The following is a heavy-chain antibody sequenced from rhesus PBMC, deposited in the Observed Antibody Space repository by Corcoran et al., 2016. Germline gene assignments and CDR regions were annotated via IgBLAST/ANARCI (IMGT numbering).Heavy chain of an antibody. J-gene: IGHJ4*01. CDR1: GGSISDDYY. CDR3: ARESVLVVVAIGAFDY. D-gene: IGHD2-21*01. V-gene: IGHV4-173*01. CDR2: ISGSGGRT. Sequence: QVQLQESGPGLVKPSETLALTCAVSGGSISDDYYWSWIRQPPGKGLEGIGRISGSGGRTDYNPSLKSRVTISTDTSKNQFSLKLSSVTAADTAVYYCARESVLVVVAIGAFDYWGQGVLVTVSS.